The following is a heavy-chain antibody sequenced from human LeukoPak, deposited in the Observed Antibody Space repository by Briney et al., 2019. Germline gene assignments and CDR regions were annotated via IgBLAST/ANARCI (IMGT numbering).Heavy chain of an antibody. J-gene: IGHJ4*02. Sequence: GGSLRLSCAASGFTFSNYDMSWVRQAPGKGLEWVSAISGTGDSTYYADSVTGRFSISRDNSKNTLYVQMNSLRAEDTALYYCARGSEGAYFDYWGQGTLVTVSS. CDR1: GFTFSNYD. V-gene: IGHV3-23*01. D-gene: IGHD3-10*01. CDR2: ISGTGDST. CDR3: ARGSEGAYFDY.